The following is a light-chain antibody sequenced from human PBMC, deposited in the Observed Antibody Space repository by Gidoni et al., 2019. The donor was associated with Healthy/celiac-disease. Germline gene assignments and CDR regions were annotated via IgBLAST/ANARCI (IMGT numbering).Light chain of an antibody. CDR2: EVS. V-gene: IGLV2-14*01. CDR3: SSYTSSSTYV. CDR1: SSDVGGYNS. Sequence: QSALTQPASVSGSPGQSITISCTGTSSDVGGYNSVSLYQQHPGKAPNLMIYEVSNRPSEVSNRFSGSKSGNTASLTISGLQAEDEADYYCSSYTSSSTYVFGTGTKVTVL. J-gene: IGLJ1*01.